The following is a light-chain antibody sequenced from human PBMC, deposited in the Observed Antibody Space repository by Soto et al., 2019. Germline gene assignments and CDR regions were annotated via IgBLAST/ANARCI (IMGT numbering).Light chain of an antibody. CDR1: QSVSSSY. Sequence: PGERGTLSCRACQSVSSSYVAGYQQKPCQAPRLLIYVASTRSTSIPARFSDIGSGTDFTLTISSLQPEDLAVYYCQQDYNLPPSFGQGTKLEIK. V-gene: IGKV3D-7*01. CDR3: QQDYNLPPS. J-gene: IGKJ2*01. CDR2: VAS.